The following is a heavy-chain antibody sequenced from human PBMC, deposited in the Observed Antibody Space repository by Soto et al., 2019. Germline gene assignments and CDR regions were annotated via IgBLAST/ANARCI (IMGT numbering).Heavy chain of an antibody. J-gene: IGHJ4*02. D-gene: IGHD2-2*01. CDR1: GFTFSSYW. CDR2: IKQDGSEK. V-gene: IGHV3-7*01. CDR3: ARGYCSSTSCYFFDY. Sequence: GGSLRLSCAASGFTFSSYWMSWVRQAPGKGLEWVANIKQDGSEKYYVDSVKGRFTISRDNAKNSLYLQMNSLRAEDTAVYYCARGYCSSTSCYFFDYWGQGTLVTVSS.